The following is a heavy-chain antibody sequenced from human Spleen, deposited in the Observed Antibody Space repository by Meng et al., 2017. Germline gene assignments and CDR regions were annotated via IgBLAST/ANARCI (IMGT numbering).Heavy chain of an antibody. Sequence: PSTLLALTFADIGGSLQCQPGSRIRQPAWKGPEWIGSINHSGSTNYTPSLTDVLTISADTPKTQFSRKLSCVTAADTALYYCAGVRRGWSGYYGYWGQGTLVTVSS. CDR1: GGSLQCQP. V-gene: IGHV4-34*01. CDR3: AGVRRGWSGYYGY. D-gene: IGHD3-3*01. J-gene: IGHJ4*02. CDR2: INHSGST.